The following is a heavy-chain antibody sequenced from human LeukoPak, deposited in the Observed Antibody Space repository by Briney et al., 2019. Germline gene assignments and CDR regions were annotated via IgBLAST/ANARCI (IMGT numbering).Heavy chain of an antibody. Sequence: GGSLRLSCAASGFTFRIYWMTWVRQAPGKGLEWVGNIKQDGSEKYYVDSVKGRFTISRDNAKNSLYLQMNSLRAEDTAVYYCARGALRGYSGYSYWGQGTLVTVSS. CDR2: IKQDGSEK. CDR1: GFTFRIYW. CDR3: ARGALRGYSGYSY. V-gene: IGHV3-7*03. D-gene: IGHD5-12*01. J-gene: IGHJ4*02.